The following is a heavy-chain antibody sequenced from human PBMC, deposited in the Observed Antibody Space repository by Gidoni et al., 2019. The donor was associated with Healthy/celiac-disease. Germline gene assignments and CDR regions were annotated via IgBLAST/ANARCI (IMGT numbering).Heavy chain of an antibody. Sequence: EVQLVQSGAEVKKPGASLQPSCKGSGYRFTSYWIGWVRQMPGKGLEWMGIIYPGDSDTRYSPSFQGQVTISADKSISTAYLQWSSLKAADTAMYYCARGDSSSQLAPFFDYWGQGTLVTVSS. CDR1: GYRFTSYW. J-gene: IGHJ4*02. CDR2: IYPGDSDT. CDR3: ARGDSSSQLAPFFDY. D-gene: IGHD6-13*01. V-gene: IGHV5-51*01.